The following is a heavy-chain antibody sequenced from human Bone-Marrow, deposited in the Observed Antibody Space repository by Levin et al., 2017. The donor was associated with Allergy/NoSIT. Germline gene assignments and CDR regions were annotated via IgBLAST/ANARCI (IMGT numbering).Heavy chain of an antibody. V-gene: IGHV3-48*03. J-gene: IGHJ4*02. Sequence: GGSLRLSCAASGFTFSTYEMNWVRQAPGKGLEWLSYISSRGGTHHYAVSVKGRFTISRDNAKKSLYLQMNSLRAEDTAVYYCVRDLGCSGGSCYSGVFDYWGQGTLVTVSP. CDR2: ISSRGGTH. CDR1: GFTFSTYE. CDR3: VRDLGCSGGSCYSGVFDY. D-gene: IGHD2-15*01.